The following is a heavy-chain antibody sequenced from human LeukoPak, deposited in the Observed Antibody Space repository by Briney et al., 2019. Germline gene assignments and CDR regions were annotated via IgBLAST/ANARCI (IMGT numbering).Heavy chain of an antibody. CDR2: ISGSGGST. D-gene: IGHD5-12*01. Sequence: GGSLRLSCAASGFTFSSYAMSWVRQAPGKGLEWVSAISGSGGSTYYADSVKGRFTISRDNAKNSLYLQMNSLRAEDTAVYYCARGYSGYDFFPFDYWGQGTLVTVSS. CDR1: GFTFSSYA. J-gene: IGHJ4*02. CDR3: ARGYSGYDFFPFDY. V-gene: IGHV3-23*01.